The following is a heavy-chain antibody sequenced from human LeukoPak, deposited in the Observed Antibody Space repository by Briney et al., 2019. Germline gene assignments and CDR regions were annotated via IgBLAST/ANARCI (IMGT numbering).Heavy chain of an antibody. CDR2: INHSGST. CDR1: GGSFSGYY. J-gene: IGHJ6*02. CDR3: ASRFDYYYGMDV. Sequence: TSETLSLTCAVYGGSFSGYYWSWIRQPPGKGLEWIGEINHSGSTNYNPSLKSRVTISVDTSKNQFSLKLSSVTAADTAVYYCASRFDYYYGMDVWGQGTTVTVSS. D-gene: IGHD3-10*01. V-gene: IGHV4-34*01.